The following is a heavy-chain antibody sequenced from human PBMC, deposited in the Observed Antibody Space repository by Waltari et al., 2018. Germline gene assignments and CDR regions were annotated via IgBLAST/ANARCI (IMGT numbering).Heavy chain of an antibody. CDR1: GGSFSCSY. CDR2: IHHSGRN. J-gene: IGHJ6*02. D-gene: IGHD3-3*01. V-gene: IGHV4-34*01. Sequence: QVQLQQWGAGLLKPSETLSLTCAVYGGSFSCSYCRWIRQPPGTGLEWIGEIHHSGRNKYNPSRKSGVTISVDKSKKQVSLKLSTVTAAEKAVDYCATHNRSITIFGVETYGMDVWGQGTTVTVSS. CDR3: ATHNRSITIFGVETYGMDV.